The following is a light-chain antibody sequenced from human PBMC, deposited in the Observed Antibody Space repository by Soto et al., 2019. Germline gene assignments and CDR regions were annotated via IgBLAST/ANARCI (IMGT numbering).Light chain of an antibody. CDR3: QQYDNLPFT. CDR2: DAS. V-gene: IGKV1-33*01. J-gene: IGKJ4*01. Sequence: DIQMTQSPSSLSASVGDRVTITCQASQDISNYLNWYQQKPGKAPKLLIYDASNLETGVPSRFSGSGSETDFTFTISSLRPADIATYYCQQYDNLPFTFGGGTKVEIK. CDR1: QDISNY.